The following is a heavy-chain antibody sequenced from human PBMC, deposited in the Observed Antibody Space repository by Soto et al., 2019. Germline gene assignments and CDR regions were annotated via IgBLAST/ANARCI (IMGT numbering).Heavy chain of an antibody. Sequence: PRGSLRLSCAASGFTFSSYWMSWVRQAPGKGLEWVANIKQDGSEKYYVDSVKGRFTISRDNAKNSLYLQMNSLRAEDTGVYYCARVIMVYIDRSGKKSDVIDIWGQGTMVTVS. CDR3: ARVIMVYIDRSGKKSDVIDI. V-gene: IGHV3-7*01. D-gene: IGHD2-8*01. J-gene: IGHJ3*02. CDR1: GFTFSSYW. CDR2: IKQDGSEK.